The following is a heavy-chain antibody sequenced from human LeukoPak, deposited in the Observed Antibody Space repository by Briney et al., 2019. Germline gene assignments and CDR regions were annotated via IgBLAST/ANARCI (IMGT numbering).Heavy chain of an antibody. CDR3: AREALYYDFWSGYYGGDYWFDP. J-gene: IGHJ5*02. CDR1: GYTFTSYY. Sequence: ASVKVSRXASGYTFTSYYMHWVRQAPGQGLEWMGIIDPSGGSTSYAQKFQGRVTMTRDTSTSTVYMELSSLRSEDTAVYYCAREALYYDFWSGYYGGDYWFDPWGQGTLVTVSS. D-gene: IGHD3-3*01. CDR2: IDPSGGST. V-gene: IGHV1-46*01.